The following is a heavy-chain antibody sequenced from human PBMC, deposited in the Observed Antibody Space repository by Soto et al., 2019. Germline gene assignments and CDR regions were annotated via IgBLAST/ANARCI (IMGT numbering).Heavy chain of an antibody. D-gene: IGHD2-2*01. Sequence: ASVKVSCKASGYTFTSYGISWVRQAPGQGLEWMGWISAYNGNTNYAQKPQGRVTMTTDTSTSTAYMELRSLRSDDTAVYYCARDVHVVVPAATDWFDPWGQGTLVTGSS. CDR3: ARDVHVVVPAATDWFDP. CDR2: ISAYNGNT. V-gene: IGHV1-18*01. CDR1: GYTFTSYG. J-gene: IGHJ5*02.